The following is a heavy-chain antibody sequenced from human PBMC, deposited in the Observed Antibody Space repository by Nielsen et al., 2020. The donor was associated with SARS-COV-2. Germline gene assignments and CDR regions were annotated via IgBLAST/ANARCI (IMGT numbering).Heavy chain of an antibody. CDR3: AKDGAYYCDRSGYYFDY. D-gene: IGHD3-22*01. V-gene: IGHV3-23*01. Sequence: GESLKISCAASGFTFSSYAMSWVRQAPGKGLEWVSVISGSGGCTYYADSVRGRFTISRDNAKNTLYLQMNSLRAEDTAVYYCAKDGAYYCDRSGYYFDYWGQGTLVTVSS. J-gene: IGHJ4*02. CDR1: GFTFSSYA. CDR2: ISGSGGCT.